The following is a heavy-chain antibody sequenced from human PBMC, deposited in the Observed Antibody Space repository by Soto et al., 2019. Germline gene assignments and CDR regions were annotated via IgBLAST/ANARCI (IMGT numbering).Heavy chain of an antibody. V-gene: IGHV3-33*08. Sequence: TGGSLRLSCAASGFTFSSYAMSWVRQAPGKGLEWVAVIWYDGTNKYYADSVKGRFTISRDNSKSTLWLQMNSLRAEDTAVYYCARAYYYDSGAYQNAFDIWGQGTMVTVSS. CDR3: ARAYYYDSGAYQNAFDI. CDR2: IWYDGTNK. D-gene: IGHD3-22*01. J-gene: IGHJ3*02. CDR1: GFTFSSYA.